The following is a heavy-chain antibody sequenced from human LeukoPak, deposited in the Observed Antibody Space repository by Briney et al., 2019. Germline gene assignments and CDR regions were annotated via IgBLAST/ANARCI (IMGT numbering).Heavy chain of an antibody. V-gene: IGHV3-23*01. CDR2: ISGSGGST. CDR3: AKDRGVVVPVFFDY. CDR1: GLTFSSYS. D-gene: IGHD2-2*01. J-gene: IGHJ4*02. Sequence: PGGSLRLSCAASGLTFSSYSMNWVRQAPGKGLEWVSAISGSGGSTYYADSVKGRFTISRDNSKNTLYLQMNSLRAEDTAVYYCAKDRGVVVPVFFDYWGQGTLVTVSS.